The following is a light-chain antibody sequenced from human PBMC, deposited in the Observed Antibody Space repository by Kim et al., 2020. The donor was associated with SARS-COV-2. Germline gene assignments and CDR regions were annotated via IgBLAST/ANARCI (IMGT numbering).Light chain of an antibody. Sequence: EIVMTQSPATLSVSLGERATLSCRASQSVSRNLAWYQQKPGQAPRLLIYVASTRATGIPSRFSGSGSGTEFTLTISSLQSEDFAVYYCEQYNKVPRTFGQGTKGEIK. CDR1: QSVSRN. CDR3: EQYNKVPRT. CDR2: VAS. J-gene: IGKJ1*01. V-gene: IGKV3-15*01.